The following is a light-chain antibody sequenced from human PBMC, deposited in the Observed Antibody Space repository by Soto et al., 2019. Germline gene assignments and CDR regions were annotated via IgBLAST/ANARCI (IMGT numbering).Light chain of an antibody. J-gene: IGKJ4*01. Sequence: EVVVTQSPATLSVSLGGRATLSCRASQSVRTNLAWYQQKPGQAPRLLIYAASTRATGVPARFSGSGSGTEFTLTITSLQSEDFSVYYCHQYNNWPPLTFGGGTKLEVK. V-gene: IGKV3-15*01. CDR2: AAS. CDR3: HQYNNWPPLT. CDR1: QSVRTN.